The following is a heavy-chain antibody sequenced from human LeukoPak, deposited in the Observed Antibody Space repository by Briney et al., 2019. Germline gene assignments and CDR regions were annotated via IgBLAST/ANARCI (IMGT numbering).Heavy chain of an antibody. CDR1: GFTFSSYG. V-gene: IGHV3-23*01. D-gene: IGHD6-19*01. J-gene: IGHJ4*02. CDR3: ARARSSGWGINFDY. Sequence: PGGSLRLSCAASGFTFSSYGMSWVRQAPGKGLEWVSAISGSGGSTYYADSVKGRFTISRDNSKNTLYLQMNSLRAEDTAVYYCARARSSGWGINFDYWGQGTPVTVSS. CDR2: ISGSGGST.